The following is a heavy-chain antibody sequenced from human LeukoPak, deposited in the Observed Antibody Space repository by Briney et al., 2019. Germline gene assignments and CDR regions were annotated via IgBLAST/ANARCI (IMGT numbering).Heavy chain of an antibody. V-gene: IGHV3-11*06. Sequence: PGGSLRLSCSASGFTFSAYAMYWVRQAPGKGLECISYISGSTIYTNYADSVKGRFTISRDNAKSSLFLQMNSLRGEDTAVYYCARVTSSGWNFDYWGQGTLVTVSS. CDR1: GFTFSAYA. J-gene: IGHJ4*02. CDR2: ISGSTIYT. D-gene: IGHD6-19*01. CDR3: ARVTSSGWNFDY.